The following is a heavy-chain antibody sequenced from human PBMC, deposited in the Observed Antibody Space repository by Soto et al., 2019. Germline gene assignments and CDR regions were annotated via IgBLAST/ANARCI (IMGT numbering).Heavy chain of an antibody. D-gene: IGHD2-15*01. CDR2: IIPIFGTA. CDR1: GGTISSYA. Sequence: ASVKVSCKASGGTISSYAISWVRQAPGQGLEWMGGIIPIFGTANYAQKFQGRVTITADESTSTAYMELSSLRSEDTAVYYCARTYCSGGSCYYGWFDPWGQGTLVTVSS. V-gene: IGHV1-69*13. CDR3: ARTYCSGGSCYYGWFDP. J-gene: IGHJ5*02.